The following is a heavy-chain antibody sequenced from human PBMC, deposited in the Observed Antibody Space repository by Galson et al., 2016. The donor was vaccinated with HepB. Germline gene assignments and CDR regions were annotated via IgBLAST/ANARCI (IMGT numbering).Heavy chain of an antibody. CDR3: ARMGSGNYLFDY. V-gene: IGHV2-5*01. CDR1: AFSLTTPGVG. Sequence: PALVKPTQTLTLTCTFSAFSLTTPGVGVGWIRQPPGKALEWLAFIYWNDDERYSPSLKSRLSITQDTSKNQVVLTMTNMDPVDTATYFCARMGSGNYLFDYWGQGILVTVSS. CDR2: IYWNDDE. D-gene: IGHD1-26*01. J-gene: IGHJ4*02.